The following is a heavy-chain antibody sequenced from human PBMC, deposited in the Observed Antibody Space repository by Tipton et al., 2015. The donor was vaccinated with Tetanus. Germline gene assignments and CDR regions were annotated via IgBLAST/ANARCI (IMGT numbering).Heavy chain of an antibody. Sequence: QVQLVQSGAEIKKPGSSVKASCKPSGDIFTNYAITWVRQAPGQGFEWMGGIIPIFGSTKYAQKFQGRATITTDQSTNTVYMDVSTLQSEDTAVYFCAKASKMATNWYHFDYWGQGTLVTVSS. CDR1: GDIFTNYA. V-gene: IGHV1-69*01. D-gene: IGHD5-24*01. CDR2: IIPIFGST. J-gene: IGHJ4*02. CDR3: AKASKMATNWYHFDY.